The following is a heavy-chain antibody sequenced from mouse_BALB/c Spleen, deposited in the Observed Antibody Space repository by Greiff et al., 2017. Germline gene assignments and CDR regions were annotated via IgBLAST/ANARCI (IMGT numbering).Heavy chain of an antibody. CDR3: ARKTRALYYFDY. V-gene: IGHV5-9-4*01. CDR2: ISSGGSYT. Sequence: EVQLVESGGGLVKPGGSLKLSCAASGFTFSSYAMSWVRQSPEKRLEWVAEISSGGSYTYYPDTVTGRFTISRDNAKNTLYLEMSSLRSEDTAMYYCARKTRALYYFDYWGQGTTLTVSS. D-gene: IGHD3-3*01. CDR1: GFTFSSYA. J-gene: IGHJ2*01.